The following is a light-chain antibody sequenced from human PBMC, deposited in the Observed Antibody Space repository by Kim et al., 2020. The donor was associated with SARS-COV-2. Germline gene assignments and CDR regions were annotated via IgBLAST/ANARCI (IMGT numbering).Light chain of an antibody. Sequence: DIVLTQSPATLSLSVGDRATLSCRASENIKTFLAWYQQKPGQAPRLLIYGASNRATGIPARFSGSGSGTDFALTISSLEPEDFAVYYCQQRSNWPPLTFGGGTKVEI. CDR3: QQRSNWPPLT. CDR2: GAS. J-gene: IGKJ4*01. CDR1: ENIKTF. V-gene: IGKV3-11*01.